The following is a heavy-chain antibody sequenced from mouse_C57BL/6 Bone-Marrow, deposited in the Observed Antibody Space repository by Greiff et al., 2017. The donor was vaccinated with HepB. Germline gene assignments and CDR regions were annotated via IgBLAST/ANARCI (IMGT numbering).Heavy chain of an antibody. CDR3: ARHDYRGYFDV. CDR1: GFTFSSYG. V-gene: IGHV5-6*01. Sequence: EVQGVESGGDLVKHGGSLKLSCAASGFTFSSYGMSWVRQTPDKRLEWVATISSGGSYTYYPDSVKGRFTISRDNAKNTQYLKMSRLKSEDTAMYYCARHDYRGYFDVWGTGTTVTVSS. J-gene: IGHJ1*03. D-gene: IGHD2-13*01. CDR2: ISSGGSYT.